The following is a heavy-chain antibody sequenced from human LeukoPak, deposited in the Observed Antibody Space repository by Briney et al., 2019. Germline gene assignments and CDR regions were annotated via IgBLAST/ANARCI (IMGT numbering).Heavy chain of an antibody. CDR3: AWLQEGA. J-gene: IGHJ5*02. CDR2: IYYSGST. D-gene: IGHD5-24*01. CDR1: GGSISSYY. Sequence: SETLSLTCTVSGGSISSYYWSWIRQHPGKGLEWIGYIYYSGSTNYNPSLKSRVTTSIDTSKNHFSLKLRSVTPADTAVSYCAWLQEGAWGQGTLITVSS. V-gene: IGHV4-59*01.